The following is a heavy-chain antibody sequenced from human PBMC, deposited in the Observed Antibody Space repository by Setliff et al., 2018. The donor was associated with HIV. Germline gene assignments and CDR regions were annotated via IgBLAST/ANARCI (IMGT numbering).Heavy chain of an antibody. J-gene: IGHJ6*02. CDR1: GGSISSGNHY. CDR3: AREIPFRGNANMWDYYAMDV. CDR2: MHASGST. Sequence: SETLSLTCTVSGGSISSGNHYWAWLRQPAGKRLEWIGHMHASGSTYYNPSLNRRASISVETSNSTVSLRLTSVTAADTAVYYCAREIPFRGNANMWDYYAMDVWGQGITVTVSS. V-gene: IGHV4-61*09. D-gene: IGHD3-16*01.